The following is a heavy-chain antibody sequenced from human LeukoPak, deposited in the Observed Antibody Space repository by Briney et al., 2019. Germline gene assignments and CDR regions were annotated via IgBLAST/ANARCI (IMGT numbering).Heavy chain of an antibody. CDR3: AREDKHYYGMDV. V-gene: IGHV4-59*01. Sequence: SSETLSLTCTVSGGSISSYYWSWIRQPPGKGLEWIGYIYYSGNTNYNPSLKSRVTISVDTSKNQFSLKLSSVTAADTAVYYCAREDKHYYGMDVWGQGTTVTVSS. CDR1: GGSISSYY. CDR2: IYYSGNT. J-gene: IGHJ6*02.